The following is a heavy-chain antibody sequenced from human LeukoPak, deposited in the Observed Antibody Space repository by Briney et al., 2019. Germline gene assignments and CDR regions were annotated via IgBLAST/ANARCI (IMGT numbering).Heavy chain of an antibody. J-gene: IGHJ4*02. CDR2: IYDSGST. CDR3: ARGTGYNSGWYKY. V-gene: IGHV4-61*01. D-gene: IGHD6-19*01. CDR1: GGSVSSGSYY. Sequence: SETLSLTCTVSGGSVSSGSYYWSWIRQPPGKGLEWIGYIYDSGSTNYNPSLKSRVTISVDTSKNQFSLKLSSVTAADTAVYYCARGTGYNSGWYKYWGQGTLATVSS.